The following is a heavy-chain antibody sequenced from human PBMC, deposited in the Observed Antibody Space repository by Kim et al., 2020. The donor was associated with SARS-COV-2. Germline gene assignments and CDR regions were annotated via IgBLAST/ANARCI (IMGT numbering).Heavy chain of an antibody. V-gene: IGHV3-33*08. J-gene: IGHJ6*02. D-gene: IGHD4-17*01. Sequence: GGSLRLSCAASGFTFSSYGMHWVRQAPGKGLEWVAVIWYDGSNKYYADSVKGRFTISRDNSKNTLYLQMNSLRAEDTAVYYCARDSQHEIDYGVLNYYGMDVWGQGTTVTVSS. CDR1: GFTFSSYG. CDR3: ARDSQHEIDYGVLNYYGMDV. CDR2: IWYDGSNK.